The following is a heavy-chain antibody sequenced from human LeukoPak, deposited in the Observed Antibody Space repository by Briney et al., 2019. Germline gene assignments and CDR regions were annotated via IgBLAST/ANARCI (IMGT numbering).Heavy chain of an antibody. CDR1: GFTFSSDA. CDR3: ARVFFGGATEGGNY. V-gene: IGHV3-23*01. CDR2: ISGSGGST. J-gene: IGHJ4*02. Sequence: PGGSLRLSCAASGFTFSSDAMSWVRQAPGKGLEWVSAISGSGGSTYYADSVKGRFTISRDNSKNTLYLQMNSLRAEDTAVYYCARVFFGGATEGGNYWGQGTLVTVSS. D-gene: IGHD1-26*01.